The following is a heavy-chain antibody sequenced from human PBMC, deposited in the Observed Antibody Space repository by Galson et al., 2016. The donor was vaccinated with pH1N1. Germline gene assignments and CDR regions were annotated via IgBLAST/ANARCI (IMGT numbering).Heavy chain of an antibody. CDR3: ATSRLSYGLDV. D-gene: IGHD6-13*01. Sequence: SLRLSCAASGLTFSNYWMGWVRQAPGRGLEWVANINQDAGVKYYVDSVNGRFTISRDNAKNSLYLQMNSLSAEDTAVYYCATSRLSYGLDVWGQGTTVTVSS. CDR2: INQDAGVK. J-gene: IGHJ6*02. CDR1: GLTFSNYW. V-gene: IGHV3-7*01.